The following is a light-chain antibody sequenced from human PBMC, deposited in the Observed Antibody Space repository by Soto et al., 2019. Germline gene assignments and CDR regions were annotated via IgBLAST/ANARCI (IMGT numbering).Light chain of an antibody. V-gene: IGLV1-44*01. CDR3: SSYTSSSTQV. Sequence: QSVLTQPPSASGTPGQRVTISCSGSNSNIGSNTVNWYQQFPGAAPKLLVYSSNLRPSGVPDRFSGSKSGTSASLAISGLQSEDESDYYCSSYTSSSTQVFGTGTKVTVL. J-gene: IGLJ1*01. CDR1: NSNIGSNT. CDR2: SSN.